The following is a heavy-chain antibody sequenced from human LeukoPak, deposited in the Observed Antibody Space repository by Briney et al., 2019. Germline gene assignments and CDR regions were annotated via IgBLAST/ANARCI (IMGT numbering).Heavy chain of an antibody. J-gene: IGHJ4*02. V-gene: IGHV4-39*07. CDR2: IYYSGST. CDR3: AREDTGGLDY. D-gene: IGHD2-8*02. Sequence: EWIGSIYYSGSTYYNPSLKSRVTISVDTSKNQFSLKLISVTAADTAVYYCAREDTGGLDYWGQGILVTVSP.